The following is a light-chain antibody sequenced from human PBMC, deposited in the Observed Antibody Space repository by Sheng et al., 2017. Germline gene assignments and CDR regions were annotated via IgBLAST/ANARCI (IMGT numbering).Light chain of an antibody. Sequence: EIVMTQSPATLSVSPGERATLSCRASQNVNINLAWYQQKPGQTPRLLIYNTFTRATGIPARFSGSGSGTEFTLTISSLQSEDFALYYCQHYHNWPPEYTFGQGTKLEI. CDR3: QHYHNWPPEYT. CDR2: NTF. J-gene: IGKJ2*01. V-gene: IGKV3-15*01. CDR1: QNVNIN.